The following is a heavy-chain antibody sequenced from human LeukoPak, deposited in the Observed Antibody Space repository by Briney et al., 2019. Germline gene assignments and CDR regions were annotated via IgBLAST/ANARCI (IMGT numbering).Heavy chain of an antibody. CDR3: AHLVVTIDWRSYFDY. D-gene: IGHD3-9*01. CDR2: IYYNGDN. Sequence: SGPTLVNPQQTLTLTCTFSGFSFTAPGMGVAWIRQPPGKALEWLAFIYYNGDNRYSPSLRSRLTITRDASENQVVLAMTNLDPMDTATYYCAHLVVTIDWRSYFDYWGQGALVTVSS. V-gene: IGHV2-5*01. CDR1: GFSFTAPGMG. J-gene: IGHJ4*02.